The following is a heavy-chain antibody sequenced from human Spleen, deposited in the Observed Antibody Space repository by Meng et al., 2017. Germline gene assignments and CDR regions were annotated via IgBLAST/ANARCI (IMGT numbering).Heavy chain of an antibody. V-gene: IGHV4-39*01. D-gene: IGHD3-10*01. CDR2: IYHSGST. Sequence: QVQLQQWGAGLLKPSETLSLTCTGSGGSISSSNYYWDWIRQPPGKGLEWIGAIYHSGSTSYNPSLQSRVTMFVDTSKNQFSLMLTSVTATDTAVYYCARRRGGSGRDCWGQGTLVTVSS. CDR3: ARRRGGSGRDC. CDR1: GGSISSSNYY. J-gene: IGHJ4*02.